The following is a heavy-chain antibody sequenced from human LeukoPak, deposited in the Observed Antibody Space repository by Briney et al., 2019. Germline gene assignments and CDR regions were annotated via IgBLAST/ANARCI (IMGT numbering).Heavy chain of an antibody. Sequence: ASVKVSCKASGYTFTSYYMHWVRQAPGRGLEWMGIINPSGGSASYAQKFQGRVTMTRDTSTSTVYMELSRLRSDDTAVYYCARSFYYFDYWGQGTLVTVSS. CDR1: GYTFTSYY. J-gene: IGHJ4*02. CDR3: ARSFYYFDY. CDR2: INPSGGSA. V-gene: IGHV1-46*01.